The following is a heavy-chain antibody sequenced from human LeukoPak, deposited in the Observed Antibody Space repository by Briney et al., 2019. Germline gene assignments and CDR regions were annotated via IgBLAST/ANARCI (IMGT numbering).Heavy chain of an antibody. CDR3: ARGVAARYGYFDY. CDR1: GGSFSGYY. CDR2: INHSGST. Sequence: SETLSLTCAVYGGSFSGYYWSWIRQPPGKGLEWIGEINHSGSTNYNPSLKSRVTISVDTSKNQFSLKPSSVTAADTAVYYCARGVAARYGYFDYWGQGTLVTVSS. D-gene: IGHD6-6*01. V-gene: IGHV4-34*01. J-gene: IGHJ4*02.